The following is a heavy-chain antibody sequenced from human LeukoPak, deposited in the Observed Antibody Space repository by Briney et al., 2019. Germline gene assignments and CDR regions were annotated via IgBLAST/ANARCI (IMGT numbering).Heavy chain of an antibody. V-gene: IGHV3-21*01. D-gene: IGHD3-10*01. J-gene: IGHJ6*02. Sequence: GGSLRLSCAASGFTFSSYSMNWVRQAPGKGLEWVSSISSSSSYIYYADSVKGRFTISRDNAKNSLYLQMNSLRAEDTAVYYCARLDMVRGVIMAMDVWGQGTTVTVSS. CDR1: GFTFSSYS. CDR2: ISSSSSYI. CDR3: ARLDMVRGVIMAMDV.